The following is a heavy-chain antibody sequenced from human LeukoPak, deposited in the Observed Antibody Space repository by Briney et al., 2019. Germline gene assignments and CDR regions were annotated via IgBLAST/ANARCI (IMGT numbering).Heavy chain of an antibody. CDR2: INHSGST. V-gene: IGHV4-34*01. D-gene: IGHD1-1*01. J-gene: IGHJ4*02. CDR3: ARKYRPFDY. Sequence: SETLSLTCAAYGGSFSGYYWSWIRQPPGKGLEWIGEINHSGSTNYNPSLKSRVTISVDTSKNQFSLELSSVTAADTAVYYCARKYRPFDYWGQGTLVTVSS. CDR1: GGSFSGYY.